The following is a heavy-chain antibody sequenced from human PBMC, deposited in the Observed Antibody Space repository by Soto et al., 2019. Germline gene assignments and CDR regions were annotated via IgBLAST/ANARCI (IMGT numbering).Heavy chain of an antibody. D-gene: IGHD3-22*01. J-gene: IGHJ4*02. CDR1: GGSISSGGYY. CDR3: AREATRDSSGYYY. V-gene: IGHV4-31*03. Sequence: SETLSLTCTVSGGSISSGGYYWSWIRQHPGKGLEWIGYIYYSGSTYYNPSLKSRVTISVDTSKNQFSLKLSSVTAADTAVYYCAREATRDSSGYYYWGQGTRVTVSS. CDR2: IYYSGST.